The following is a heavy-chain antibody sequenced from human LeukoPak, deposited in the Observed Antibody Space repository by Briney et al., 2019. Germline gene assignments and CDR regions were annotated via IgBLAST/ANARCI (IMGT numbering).Heavy chain of an antibody. CDR2: IYSGGST. V-gene: IGHV3-66*01. D-gene: IGHD5-24*01. J-gene: IGHJ4*02. CDR1: GFTVSSNY. CDR3: ARASGWLQFLWDY. Sequence: GESLRLSCAASGFTVSSNYMSWVRQAPGKGLEWVSVIYSGGSTYYADSVKGRFTISRDNSKNTLYLQMNSLRAEDTAVYYCARASGWLQFLWDYWGQGTLVTVSS.